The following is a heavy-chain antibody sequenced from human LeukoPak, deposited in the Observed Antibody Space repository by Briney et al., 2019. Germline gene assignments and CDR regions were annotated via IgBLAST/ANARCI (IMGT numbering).Heavy chain of an antibody. D-gene: IGHD4/OR15-4a*01. CDR1: GFPFRDYY. CDR3: ARHMVITPFDS. CDR2: ISASGNII. Sequence: PGGSLRLSCAVSGFPFRDYYFSWVPQAPGQGLEWLSFISASGNIIHYEDSVKGRFTISRDDAKSSVFLQMDSLRTDDTALYYCARHMVITPFDSWGQGTLVIVSS. J-gene: IGHJ4*02. V-gene: IGHV3-11*01.